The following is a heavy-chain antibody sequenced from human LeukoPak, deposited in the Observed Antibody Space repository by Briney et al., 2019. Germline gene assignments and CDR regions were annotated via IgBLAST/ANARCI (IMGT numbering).Heavy chain of an antibody. V-gene: IGHV3-30*04. CDR2: ISYDGSNK. J-gene: IGHJ4*02. CDR3: ARAPSSYGSGY. CDR1: EFTFSSYA. Sequence: TGGSLRLSCAASEFTFSSYAMHWVRQAPGKGLEWVAVISYDGSNKYYADSVKGRFTISRDNSKNTLYLQMNSLRAEDTAVYYCARAPSSYGSGYWGQGTLVTVSS. D-gene: IGHD5-18*01.